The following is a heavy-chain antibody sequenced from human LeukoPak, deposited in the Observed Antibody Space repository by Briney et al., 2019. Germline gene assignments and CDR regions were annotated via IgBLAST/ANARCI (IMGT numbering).Heavy chain of an antibody. D-gene: IGHD1-26*01. J-gene: IGHJ4*02. Sequence: PGRSLRLSCAASGFTFDDYAMHWVRQAPGKGLEWVSGISWNSGTLGYADSVKGRFTISRDNAENSLYLQMNSLRSEDTALYYCAKGIEFRDSGSLDYWGQGTLVTVSS. CDR3: AKGIEFRDSGSLDY. CDR2: ISWNSGTL. CDR1: GFTFDDYA. V-gene: IGHV3-9*01.